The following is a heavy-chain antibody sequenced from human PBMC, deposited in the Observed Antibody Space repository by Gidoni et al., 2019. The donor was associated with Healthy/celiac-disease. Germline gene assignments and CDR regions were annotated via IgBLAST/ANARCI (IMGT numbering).Heavy chain of an antibody. J-gene: IGHJ4*02. Sequence: QVQLVESGGGVVQPGRSLRLSCAASGFTFSSYALHGVRQAPGKGLEWLAVRSDDGSNKYYADSVKGRFTISRDNSKNTLYLQRNSLRAEDTAVYYCARDRGDHPVFDYWGQGTLVTVSS. CDR3: ARDRGDHPVFDY. V-gene: IGHV3-30-3*01. CDR2: RSDDGSNK. D-gene: IGHD3-10*01. CDR1: GFTFSSYA.